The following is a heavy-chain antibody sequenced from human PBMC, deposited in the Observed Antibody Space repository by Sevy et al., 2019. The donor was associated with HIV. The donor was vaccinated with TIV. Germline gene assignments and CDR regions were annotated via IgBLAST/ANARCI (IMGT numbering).Heavy chain of an antibody. D-gene: IGHD6-13*01. J-gene: IGHJ6*02. CDR2: IRSKAYGGTT. V-gene: IGHV3-49*03. CDR1: GFTFGDYA. CDR3: TRGISSSSWYIGMGYFDYGMDV. Sequence: GGSLRLSCTASGFTFGDYAMSWFRQAPGKGLEWVGFIRSKAYGGTTEYAASVKGRFTISRDDSKSIAYLQMNSLKTEDTAVYYCTRGISSSSWYIGMGYFDYGMDVWGQGTTVTVSS.